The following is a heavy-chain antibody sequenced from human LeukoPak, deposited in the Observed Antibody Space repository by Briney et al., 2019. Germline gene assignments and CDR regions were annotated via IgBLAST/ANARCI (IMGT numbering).Heavy chain of an antibody. CDR1: GYTFTSYG. Sequence: ASVKVSCKASGYTFTSYGISWVRQAPGQGLEWMGWISAYNGNTNYAQKLRGRVTMTTDTSTSTAYMELRSLRSDDTAVYYCARDKGGGDVNPNDAFDIWGQGTMVTVSS. CDR2: ISAYNGNT. V-gene: IGHV1-18*01. CDR3: ARDKGGGDVNPNDAFDI. J-gene: IGHJ3*02. D-gene: IGHD3-10*01.